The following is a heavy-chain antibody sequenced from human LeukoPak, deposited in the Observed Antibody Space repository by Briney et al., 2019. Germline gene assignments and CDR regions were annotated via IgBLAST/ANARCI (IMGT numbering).Heavy chain of an antibody. V-gene: IGHV4-59*01. CDR3: ARGSGWYAY. CDR2: SYYSGGT. J-gene: IGHJ5*01. D-gene: IGHD3-3*01. CDR1: GGSISNYY. Sequence: PSETLSLTCTVSGGSISNYYWSWIRQSPGKGLEWIGYSYYSGGTNYNPSLKNRVTISVDTSKNQFSLKLTSVTAADTAVYYCARGSGWYAYWGHGTLVTVS.